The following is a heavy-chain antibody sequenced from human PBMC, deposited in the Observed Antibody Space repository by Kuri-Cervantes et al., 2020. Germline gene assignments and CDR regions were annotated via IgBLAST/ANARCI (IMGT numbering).Heavy chain of an antibody. Sequence: SLKSSCAASGFTFDDYAMHWVRQAPGKGLEWVSGISWNSGSIGYADSVKGRFTISRDNAKNSLYLQMNSLRAEDTAVYYCAKEVAAARNYWGQGTLVTVSS. CDR1: GFTFDDYA. CDR2: ISWNSGSI. CDR3: AKEVAAARNY. V-gene: IGHV3-9*01. J-gene: IGHJ4*02. D-gene: IGHD6-13*01.